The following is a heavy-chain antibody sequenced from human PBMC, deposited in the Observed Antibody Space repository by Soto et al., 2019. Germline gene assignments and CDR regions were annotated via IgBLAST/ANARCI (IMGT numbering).Heavy chain of an antibody. CDR2: IIPIFGTA. CDR1: GGTFSSYA. D-gene: IGHD3-10*01. CDR3: ASPTMDYYYYDGMDV. J-gene: IGHJ6*02. Sequence: QVQLVQSGAEVKKPGSSVKVSCKASGGTFSSYAISWVRQAPGQGLEWMGGIIPIFGTANYAQKFQGRVTXPADKSTRTAYMALRSLRSDDTAVYYCASPTMDYYYYDGMDVWGQGATVTVSS. V-gene: IGHV1-69*14.